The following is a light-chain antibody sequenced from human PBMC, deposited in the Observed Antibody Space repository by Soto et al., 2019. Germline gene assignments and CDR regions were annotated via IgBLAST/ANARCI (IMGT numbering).Light chain of an antibody. CDR3: QQRGSWPPT. Sequence: DIVLTQSPATLSLSPGESATLSCTTNQTIDTYFAWYQQKRGLPPRLLIYDASNRAIGIPARFSGRGSGTYFTLTINRLEPEDFAVYYCQQRGSWPPTFGRGTRLEI. CDR2: DAS. J-gene: IGKJ5*01. CDR1: QTIDTY. V-gene: IGKV3-11*01.